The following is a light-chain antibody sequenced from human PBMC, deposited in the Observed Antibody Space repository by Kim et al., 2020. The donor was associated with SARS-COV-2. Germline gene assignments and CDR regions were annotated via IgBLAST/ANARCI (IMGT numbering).Light chain of an antibody. CDR3: QVWDSSTEV. J-gene: IGLJ3*02. V-gene: IGLV3-9*01. Sequence: SYELTQPLSVSVALGQTAKITCGGNNIGHKYVHWYQQKPGQAPVLVMYKDSSRPSGIPERFSGSNSGNTATLTISRAQAGDEAEYYCQVWDSSTEVFGRGSKLTVL. CDR1: NIGHKY. CDR2: KDS.